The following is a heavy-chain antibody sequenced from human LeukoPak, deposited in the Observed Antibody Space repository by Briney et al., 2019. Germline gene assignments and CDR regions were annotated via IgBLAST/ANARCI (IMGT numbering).Heavy chain of an antibody. CDR1: GFTFTNAW. CDR2: IKSKTDGGTT. Sequence: GGSLRLSCAASGFTFTNAWMSWVRQAPGKGLELIGRIKSKTDGGTTDYAAPVKGRFTISRDDSENTLYLQMNSLKTEDTAVYFCTTETNWYFDLWGRGTLVTVSS. CDR3: TTETNWYFDL. J-gene: IGHJ2*01. V-gene: IGHV3-15*01. D-gene: IGHD1-1*01.